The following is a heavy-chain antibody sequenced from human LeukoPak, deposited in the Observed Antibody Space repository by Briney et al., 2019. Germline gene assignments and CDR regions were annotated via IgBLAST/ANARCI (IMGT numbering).Heavy chain of an antibody. CDR3: ARAGGSTIVVAYYYYYMDV. CDR2: ISSSSSYI. Sequence: GGSLRLSCAASGFTFSSYSMNWVRQAPGKGLEWVSSISSSSSYIYYADSVKGRFTISRDNAKNSLYLQMNSLRAEDTAVYYCARAGGSTIVVAYYYYYMDVWGKGTTATVSS. CDR1: GFTFSSYS. V-gene: IGHV3-21*01. D-gene: IGHD3-22*01. J-gene: IGHJ6*03.